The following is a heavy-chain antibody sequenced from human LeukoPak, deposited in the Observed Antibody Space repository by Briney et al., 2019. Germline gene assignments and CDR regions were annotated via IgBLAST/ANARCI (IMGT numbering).Heavy chain of an antibody. Sequence: SETLSLTCTVSGGSISSSSYYWGWIRQPPGKGLEWIGSIYYSGSTYYNPSLKMRVTISVDTSKNQFSLKLSSVTAADTAVYYCARDHDYYDSSGYSYFDYWGQGTLVTVSS. J-gene: IGHJ4*02. V-gene: IGHV4-39*07. D-gene: IGHD3-22*01. CDR1: GGSISSSSYY. CDR3: ARDHDYYDSSGYSYFDY. CDR2: IYYSGST.